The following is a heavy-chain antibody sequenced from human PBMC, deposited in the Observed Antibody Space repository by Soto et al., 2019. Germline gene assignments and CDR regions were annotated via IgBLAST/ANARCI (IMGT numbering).Heavy chain of an antibody. V-gene: IGHV3-48*01. CDR2: IGLGSSTK. CDR1: GFTFKNYG. D-gene: IGHD3-22*01. CDR3: ARDQLYYNDISGRPLNAFDV. Sequence: GGSLRLSCAASGFTFKNYGLNWFPQAPGTGLDRVSYIGLGSSTKYYADSVEGRFTISRDNAKNSLYLQMNSLRAEDTAVYYCARDQLYYNDISGRPLNAFDVWGQGT. J-gene: IGHJ3*01.